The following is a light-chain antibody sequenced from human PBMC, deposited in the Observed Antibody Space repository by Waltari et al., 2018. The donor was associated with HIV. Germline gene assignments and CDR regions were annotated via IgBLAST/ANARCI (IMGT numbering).Light chain of an antibody. Sequence: QSALAQPPSASGSAGQSVTISCTRTRSDGGSYNYLSWYQQHPGKSPKLIIYDVTKRPSGVPDRFSGSKSGNTASLTVSGLQGEDEADYYCSSYADSDTPVVFGGGTKLTVL. CDR3: SSYADSDTPVV. J-gene: IGLJ2*01. V-gene: IGLV2-8*01. CDR2: DVT. CDR1: RSDGGSYNY.